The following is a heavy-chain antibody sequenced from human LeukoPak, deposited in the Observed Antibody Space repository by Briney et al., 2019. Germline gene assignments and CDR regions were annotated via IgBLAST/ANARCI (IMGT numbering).Heavy chain of an antibody. J-gene: IGHJ4*02. V-gene: IGHV3-23*01. CDR1: GFTFSSYA. CDR3: AKGPREEWILGVVIISYYFDY. Sequence: GGSLRPSFAASGFTFSSYAMSWARQAPGKGLEWVSAISGSGGTTYYADTVKGRFTISRDNSKNTLYLQMNSLRAEDTAVYYCAKGPREEWILGVVIISYYFDYWGQGTLVTVPS. D-gene: IGHD3-3*01. CDR2: ISGSGGTT.